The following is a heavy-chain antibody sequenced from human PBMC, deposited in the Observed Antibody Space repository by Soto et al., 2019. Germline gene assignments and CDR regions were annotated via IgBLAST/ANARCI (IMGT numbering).Heavy chain of an antibody. CDR2: ILPFFDTA. J-gene: IGHJ3*01. Sequence: QVHLVQSGAEVKKTGSSVNVSCQYSGVTFRTEAINWERQAPGQGLEWRGGILPFFDTADNAQRFQGRVTIIADGATTTAYMELCSLTSQDTAVYFCARGHAYGGNSDAFDVWGQGTMVTVSS. CDR1: GVTFRTEA. CDR3: ARGHAYGGNSDAFDV. D-gene: IGHD2-21*01. V-gene: IGHV1-69*13.